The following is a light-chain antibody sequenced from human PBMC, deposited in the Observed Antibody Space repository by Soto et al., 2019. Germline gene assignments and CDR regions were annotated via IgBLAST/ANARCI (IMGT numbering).Light chain of an antibody. CDR2: EGS. Sequence: QSVLTQPASVSGSPGQSITISCTGTSSDVGSYNLVSWYQQHPGKAPNLMIFEGSKRPSGVSNRFSGSKSGNTASLTISGLKAEDEADYYCCSYAAGDSAVFGGGTQLTVL. V-gene: IGLV2-23*01. CDR1: SSDVGSYNL. CDR3: CSYAAGDSAV. J-gene: IGLJ7*01.